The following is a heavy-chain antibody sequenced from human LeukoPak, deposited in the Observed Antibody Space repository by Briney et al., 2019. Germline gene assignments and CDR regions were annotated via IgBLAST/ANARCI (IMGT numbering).Heavy chain of an antibody. CDR3: ARQILFLGEPDDY. CDR1: DGSISSSSYY. J-gene: IGHJ4*02. Sequence: SETLSLTCTVSDGSISSSSYYWGWIRQPPGKGLEWIGSIYYSGSTYYNPSLKSRVSISVDTSKNQFSLKLSSVTAADTAVYYCARQILFLGEPDDYWGQGTLVTVSS. CDR2: IYYSGST. V-gene: IGHV4-39*01. D-gene: IGHD3-10*01.